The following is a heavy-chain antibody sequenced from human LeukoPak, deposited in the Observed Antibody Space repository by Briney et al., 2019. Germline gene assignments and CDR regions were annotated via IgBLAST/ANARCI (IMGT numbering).Heavy chain of an antibody. CDR2: GHYSGST. CDR3: ARGDVKNYYNGMDV. Sequence: SETLSLTCTVSGGSISSYYWTWLRQPPGKGLEWIGFGHYSGSTNYNPSLRSRVTVSVDTSGNQFSLRLTSVTAADTAVYFCARGDVKNYYNGMDVWGQGTTVTV. V-gene: IGHV4-59*12. J-gene: IGHJ6*02. CDR1: GGSISSYY.